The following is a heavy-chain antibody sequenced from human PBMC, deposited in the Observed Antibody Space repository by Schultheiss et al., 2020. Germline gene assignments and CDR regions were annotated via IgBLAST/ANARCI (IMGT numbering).Heavy chain of an antibody. CDR2: LWFDGSNK. D-gene: IGHD6-13*01. Sequence: GGSLRLSCAASGFTFSSYWMYWVRQGPGKGLKWVVVLWFDGSNKYYADSVKGRFTISRDNSKNTLDLEMNSLRAEDTTLYYCARESSSWYWYFDLWGRGTLVTVSS. CDR3: ARESSSWYWYFDL. J-gene: IGHJ2*01. CDR1: GFTFSSYW. V-gene: IGHV3-33*08.